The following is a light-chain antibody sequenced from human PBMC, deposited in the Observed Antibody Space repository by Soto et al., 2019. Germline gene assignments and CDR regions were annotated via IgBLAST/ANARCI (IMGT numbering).Light chain of an antibody. CDR3: QLSYSTTWT. V-gene: IGKV1-39*01. J-gene: IGKJ1*01. Sequence: MQKTEYPSSLCASVGDRVTITCRASQGISTYLNWYQQKPGKAPKLLIYAASSLQSGVPSRFSGSGSETDFTLTISSLQPEDFATYSCQLSYSTTWTFGQGTKVDIK. CDR1: QGISTY. CDR2: AAS.